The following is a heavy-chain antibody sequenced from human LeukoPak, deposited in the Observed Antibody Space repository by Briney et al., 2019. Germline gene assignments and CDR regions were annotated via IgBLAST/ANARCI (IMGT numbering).Heavy chain of an antibody. CDR1: GFTFSSYT. D-gene: IGHD7-27*01. J-gene: IGHJ4*02. CDR2: ITTGDGNT. CDR3: AKDGGLWVSAHWGDS. V-gene: IGHV3-23*01. Sequence: GGSLRLSCTTSGFTFSSYTMTWVRQAPGKGLKWVSTITTGDGNTYYADSVKGRFTVSRDDSKNTLYLQMNSLRAEDTAVYYCAKDGGLWVSAHWGDSWGRGTLVTVSS.